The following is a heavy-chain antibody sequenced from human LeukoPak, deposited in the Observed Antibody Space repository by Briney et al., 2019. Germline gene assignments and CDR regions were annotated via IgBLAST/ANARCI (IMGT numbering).Heavy chain of an antibody. CDR3: ARVLRYCSGGNCYSGGLGYMDV. D-gene: IGHD2-15*01. CDR1: GFTFSSYE. J-gene: IGHJ6*03. CDR2: ISSTGGTI. V-gene: IGHV3-48*03. Sequence: GGSLRLSCAASGFTFSSYEMNWVRQAPGKGLEWISYISSTGGTISYADSVKGRFTISRDNAKNSLFLQMNSLRAEDTAVYYCARVLRYCSGGNCYSGGLGYMDVWGKGTTVTISS.